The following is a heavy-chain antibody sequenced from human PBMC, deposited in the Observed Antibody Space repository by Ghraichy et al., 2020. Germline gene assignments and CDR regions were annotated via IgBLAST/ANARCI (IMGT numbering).Heavy chain of an antibody. CDR1: GFTFSRYW. CDR2: VKQDGSEK. J-gene: IGHJ4*02. V-gene: IGHV3-7*03. Sequence: GGSLRLSCAASGFTFSRYWMSWVRQAPGKGLEWVANVKQDGSEKNYVDPVKGRFTISKDNAKNSLYLEMNSLRAEDKAVYYCARDSDMDYWGQGTLVTVSS. CDR3: ARDSDMDY. D-gene: IGHD2-15*01.